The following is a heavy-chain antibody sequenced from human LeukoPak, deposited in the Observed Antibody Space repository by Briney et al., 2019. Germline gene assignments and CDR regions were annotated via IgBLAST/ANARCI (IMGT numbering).Heavy chain of an antibody. D-gene: IGHD2-15*01. Sequence: SETLSLTCTVSGGSISSGGYYWSWIRQHPGKGLEWIGYIYYSGSTNYNPSLKSRVTISVDTSKNQFSLKLSSVTAADTAVYYCARALSGWYGLGYWGQGTLVTVSS. V-gene: IGHV4-31*03. CDR3: ARALSGWYGLGY. CDR2: IYYSGST. J-gene: IGHJ4*02. CDR1: GGSISSGGYY.